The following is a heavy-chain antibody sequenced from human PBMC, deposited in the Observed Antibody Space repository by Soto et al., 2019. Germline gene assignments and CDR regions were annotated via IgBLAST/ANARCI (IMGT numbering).Heavy chain of an antibody. CDR3: AAGGGLPRYY. CDR1: GGSISSGGYS. CDR2: IYNSGSN. V-gene: IGHV4-30-2*01. D-gene: IGHD5-12*01. J-gene: IGHJ4*02. Sequence: QLQLQESGSGLVKPSQTLSLTCAVSGGSISSGGYSWSWIRQPPGKGLEWIGYIYNSGSNYYNPSLKSRVTISVDRYKNQFSLKLSSVTAEDTAVYYCAAGGGLPRYYWGQGTLVTVSS.